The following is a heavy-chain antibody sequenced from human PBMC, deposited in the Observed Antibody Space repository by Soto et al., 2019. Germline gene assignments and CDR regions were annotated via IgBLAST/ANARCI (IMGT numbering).Heavy chain of an antibody. CDR2: TYYRSKWYN. CDR1: GDSVSSNSAA. V-gene: IGHV6-1*01. J-gene: IGHJ3*02. Sequence: SQTLSLTCAISGDSVSSNSAAWNWIRQSPSRGLEWLGRTYYRSKWYNDYAVSVKSRITINPDTYKNQFSLQLNSVTTEDTAVYYCARGYCRSTRCYTSPFDIWGQGKMVTVSS. D-gene: IGHD2-2*02. CDR3: ARGYCRSTRCYTSPFDI.